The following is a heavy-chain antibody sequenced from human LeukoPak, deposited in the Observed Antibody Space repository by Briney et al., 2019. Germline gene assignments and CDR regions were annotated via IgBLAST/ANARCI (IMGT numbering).Heavy chain of an antibody. D-gene: IGHD3-22*01. CDR3: AKDRIGIVVVTYTDY. CDR2: ISGSGGST. CDR1: GFTFSSYA. V-gene: IGHV3-23*01. J-gene: IGHJ4*02. Sequence: GGSLRLSCAASGFTFSSYAMSWVRQAPGKGLEWVSAISGSGGSTYYADSVKGRFTISRDNSENTLYLQMNSLRAEDTAVYYCAKDRIGIVVVTYTDYWGQGTLVTVSS.